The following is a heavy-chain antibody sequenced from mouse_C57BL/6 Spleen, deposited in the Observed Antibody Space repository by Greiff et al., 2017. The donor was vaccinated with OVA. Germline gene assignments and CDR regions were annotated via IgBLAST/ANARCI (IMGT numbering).Heavy chain of an antibody. D-gene: IGHD2-3*01. CDR1: GYSITSDY. V-gene: IGHV3-8*01. CDR2: ISYSGST. CDR3: ARLYDGYYEGYAMDY. J-gene: IGHJ4*01. Sequence: EVKLQESGPGLAKPSQTLSLTCSVTGYSITSDYWNWIRKFPGNKLEYMGYISYSGSTYYTPSLKSRISITRDTSKNQYYLQLNSVTTEDTATYYCARLYDGYYEGYAMDYWGQGTSVTVSS.